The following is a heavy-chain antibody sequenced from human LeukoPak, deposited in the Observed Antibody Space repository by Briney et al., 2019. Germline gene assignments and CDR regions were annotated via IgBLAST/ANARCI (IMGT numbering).Heavy chain of an antibody. D-gene: IGHD4-17*01. CDR1: GGSFSGYY. CDR2: INHSGST. J-gene: IGHJ5*02. Sequence: SETLPLTCAVYGGSFSGYYWSWIRQPLGKGLEWIGEINHSGSTNYNPSLKSRVTISVDTSKNQFSLKLSSVTAADTAVYYCARSDYGDYAWFDPWGQGTLVTVSS. CDR3: ARSDYGDYAWFDP. V-gene: IGHV4-34*01.